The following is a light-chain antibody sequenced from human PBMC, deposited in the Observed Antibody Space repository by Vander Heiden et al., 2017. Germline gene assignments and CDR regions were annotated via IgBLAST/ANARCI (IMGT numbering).Light chain of an antibody. CDR1: SSDVGGHVY. J-gene: IGLJ1*01. CDR3: SSYTTAYTYV. Sequence: SALAQPASVSGSPGQSITISCTGSSSDVGGHVYVSWYQHHPGQAPKLLISEVSNRPSGVSHRFSGSKSGNTASLTISGPQAEDEADYYCSSYTTAYTYVFGTGTKVTVL. V-gene: IGLV2-14*01. CDR2: EVS.